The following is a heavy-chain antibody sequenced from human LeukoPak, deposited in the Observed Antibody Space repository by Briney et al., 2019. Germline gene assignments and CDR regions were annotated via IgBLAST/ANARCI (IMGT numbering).Heavy chain of an antibody. Sequence: PSETLSLTCTVSGGSINSYYWSRIRQPPGKGLEWIGYIYYSGSTEYNPSLKSRVTISVDTSKNQFSLKMSSVTAADTAVYYCARARDGHINNWFDPWGQGTLVTVPS. CDR2: IYYSGST. CDR3: ARARDGHINNWFDP. D-gene: IGHD5-24*01. CDR1: GGSINSYY. V-gene: IGHV4-59*01. J-gene: IGHJ5*02.